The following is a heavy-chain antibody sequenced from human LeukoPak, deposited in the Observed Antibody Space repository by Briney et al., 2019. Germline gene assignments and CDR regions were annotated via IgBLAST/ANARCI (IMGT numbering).Heavy chain of an antibody. V-gene: IGHV4-39*07. CDR3: ARSEYSYGADAFDI. Sequence: SETLSLTCTVSYGSISSSSYYWGWIRQPPGKGLEWIGSIYYSGRTYYSPSLKSRVTISVNTSKNQFSLKLSSVTAADTAVYYCARSEYSYGADAFDIWGQGTMVTVSS. D-gene: IGHD5-18*01. J-gene: IGHJ3*02. CDR2: IYYSGRT. CDR1: YGSISSSSYY.